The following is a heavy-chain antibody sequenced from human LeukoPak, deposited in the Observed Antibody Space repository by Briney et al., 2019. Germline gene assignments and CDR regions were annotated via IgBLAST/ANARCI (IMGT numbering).Heavy chain of an antibody. CDR3: ARDVNYDFWSGYYMGGFDP. D-gene: IGHD3-3*01. CDR2: IYSGGSS. V-gene: IGHV3-66*01. J-gene: IGHJ5*02. Sequence: GGSLRLSCAASGFTVSSNYMSWVRQAPGKGLEWVSVIYSGGSSYYADSVKGRFTISRDNSKNTVYPQMNSLRAEDTAVYYCARDVNYDFWSGYYMGGFDPWGQGTLVTVSS. CDR1: GFTVSSNY.